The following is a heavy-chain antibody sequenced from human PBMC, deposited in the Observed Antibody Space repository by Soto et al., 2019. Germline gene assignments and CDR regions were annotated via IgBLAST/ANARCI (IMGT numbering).Heavy chain of an antibody. Sequence: GGSLRLSCAASGFTFSSYAMSWVRQAPGKGLEWVSAISGSGGSTYYADSVKGRFTISRDNSKNTLYLQMNSLRAEDTAVCYCAKGQWLVFYFDYWGQGTLVTVSS. V-gene: IGHV3-23*01. CDR3: AKGQWLVFYFDY. CDR2: ISGSGGST. J-gene: IGHJ4*02. CDR1: GFTFSSYA. D-gene: IGHD6-19*01.